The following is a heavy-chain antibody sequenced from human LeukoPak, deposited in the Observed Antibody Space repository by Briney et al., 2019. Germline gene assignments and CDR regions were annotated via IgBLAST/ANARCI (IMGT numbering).Heavy chain of an antibody. CDR3: VRGPYGSGISNWFDP. J-gene: IGHJ5*02. CDR1: GGSISSSSYY. CDR2: IYYSGST. Sequence: SETLSLTCTVSGGSISSSSYYWGWIRQPPGKGLEWIGSIYYSGSTYYNPYLKSRVAISVDTSKNQFSLKLTSVTAADTAVYYCVRGPYGSGISNWFDPWGQGTLVIVSS. V-gene: IGHV4-39*07. D-gene: IGHD3-10*01.